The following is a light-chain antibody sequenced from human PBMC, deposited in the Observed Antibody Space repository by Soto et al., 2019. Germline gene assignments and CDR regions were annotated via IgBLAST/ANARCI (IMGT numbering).Light chain of an antibody. J-gene: IGKJ5*01. Sequence: DIQMTQSPSSLSASLGDRVTITCRAGQSISTYLNWYQQRPGTAPKLLISGASSLQSGVPSRFSGNGSGTDFTLTINSLQPEDFATYYCQQSYNTPITFGQGTRLEMK. CDR1: QSISTY. V-gene: IGKV1-39*01. CDR3: QQSYNTPIT. CDR2: GAS.